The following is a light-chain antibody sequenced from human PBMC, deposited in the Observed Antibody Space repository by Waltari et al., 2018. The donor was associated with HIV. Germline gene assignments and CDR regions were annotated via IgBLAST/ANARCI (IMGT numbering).Light chain of an antibody. CDR2: SLR. V-gene: IGLV3-21*02. J-gene: IGLJ2*01. CDR1: EIAPTD. CDR3: QLWNSRNDPAVV. Sequence: TQPASLSLAPGQTARLTPAGDEIAPTDVHWCQQKPGQAPMLVPPSLRDGPSGIPGRFSGSFCGTTTTATLTISRVEVGDEADYYCQLWNSRNDPAVVFGGGTKLTVL.